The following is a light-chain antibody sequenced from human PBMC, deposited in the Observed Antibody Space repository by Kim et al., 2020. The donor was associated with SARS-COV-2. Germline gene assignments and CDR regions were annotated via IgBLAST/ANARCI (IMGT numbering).Light chain of an antibody. J-gene: IGLJ2*01. Sequence: QPVLTQSPSASAPLGASVKLTCTLSSGHSSYAIAWHQQQPEKGPRNLMKLNSDGSHSKGDGIPDRFSGSSSGAERYLTISSLQSEDEADNYCQTWGTGIRVFGGGTQLTVL. V-gene: IGLV4-69*01. CDR3: QTWGTGIRV. CDR1: SGHSSYA. CDR2: LNSDGSH.